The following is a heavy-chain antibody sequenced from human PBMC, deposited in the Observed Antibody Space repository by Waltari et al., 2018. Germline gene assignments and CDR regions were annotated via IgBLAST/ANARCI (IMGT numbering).Heavy chain of an antibody. J-gene: IGHJ5*02. CDR2: INTNTGKP. V-gene: IGHV7-4-1*02. D-gene: IGHD2-2*01. CDR3: AREVVPAATIVVNWFDP. CDR1: GYSFTNYA. Sequence: QVELVQSGSELKKPGASVKVSCKASGYSFTNYARNWLRQALGQGLELMGWINTNTGKPTYVQGFTGRFVSSLDTSVSTAYLQINSLKAEDTAVYYCAREVVPAATIVVNWFDPWGQGTLVTVSS.